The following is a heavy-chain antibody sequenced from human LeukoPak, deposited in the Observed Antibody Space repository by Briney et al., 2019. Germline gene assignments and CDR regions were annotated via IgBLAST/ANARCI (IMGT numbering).Heavy chain of an antibody. V-gene: IGHV1-8*01. CDR1: GYTFTSYD. D-gene: IGHD3-9*01. CDR3: ARLDGYDILTGYQN. CDR2: MNPNSGNT. J-gene: IGHJ4*02. Sequence: ASVKVSCKASGYTFTSYDINWVRQATGQGLEWMGWMNPNSGNTGYAQKFQGRVTMTRNTSISTAYMELSSLRSEDTAVYYCARLDGYDILTGYQNWGQGTLVTVSS.